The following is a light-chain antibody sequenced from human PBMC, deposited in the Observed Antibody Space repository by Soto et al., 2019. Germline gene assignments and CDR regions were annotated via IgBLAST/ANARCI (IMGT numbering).Light chain of an antibody. V-gene: IGKV3-20*01. CDR3: QQYGSSPPFT. CDR2: DAS. J-gene: IGKJ5*01. Sequence: EVVLTQSPDTLSLSPVERATLSFRASQSVRNNYLAWYQVRPGRAPRLLIYDASTKATAIPDRISGGGSGTDFTLTITGLEPEDLAVYYCQQYGSSPPFTFGQGTRLEIK. CDR1: QSVRNNY.